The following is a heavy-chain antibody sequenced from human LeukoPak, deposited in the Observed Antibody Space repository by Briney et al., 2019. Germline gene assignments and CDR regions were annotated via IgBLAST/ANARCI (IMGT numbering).Heavy chain of an antibody. CDR3: ATGNDILTGYYYFDY. CDR1: GYTLTELS. J-gene: IGHJ4*02. V-gene: IGHV1-24*01. D-gene: IGHD3-9*01. CDR2: FDPEDGET. Sequence: GASVKVSCKVSGYTLTELSMHWVRQAPGKGLEWMGGFDPEDGETIYAQKFQGRVTMTEDTSTDTAYMELSSLRSEDTAVYYCATGNDILTGYYYFDYWGQGTLVTVSS.